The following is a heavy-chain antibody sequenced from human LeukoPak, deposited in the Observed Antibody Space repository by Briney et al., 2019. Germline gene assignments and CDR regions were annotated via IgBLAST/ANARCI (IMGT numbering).Heavy chain of an antibody. D-gene: IGHD5-18*01. CDR2: INHSGST. CDR1: GGSFSGYY. Sequence: SETLSLTCAVYGGSFSGYYWSWIRQPPGKGLEWIGEINHSGSTNYNPSLKSRVTISVDTSKNQFSLKLSSVTAADTAVYYRARGPRYSYGQHYYYYYMDVWGKGTTVTVSS. J-gene: IGHJ6*03. V-gene: IGHV4-34*01. CDR3: ARGPRYSYGQHYYYYYMDV.